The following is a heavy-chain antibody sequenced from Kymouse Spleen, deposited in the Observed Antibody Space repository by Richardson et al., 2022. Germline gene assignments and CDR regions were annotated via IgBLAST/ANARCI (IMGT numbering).Heavy chain of an antibody. V-gene: IGHV4-39*01. D-gene: IGHD2-2*02. CDR2: IYYSGST. J-gene: IGHJ5*02. CDR1: GGSISSSSYY. CDR3: ARQRCSSTSCYGAAAANWFDP. Sequence: QLQLQESGPGLVKPSETLSLTCTVSGGSISSSSYYWGWIRQPPGKGLEWIGSIYYSGSTYYNPSLKSRVTISVDTSKNQFSLKLSSVTAADTAVYYCARQRCSSTSCYGAAAANWFDPWGQGTLVTVSS.